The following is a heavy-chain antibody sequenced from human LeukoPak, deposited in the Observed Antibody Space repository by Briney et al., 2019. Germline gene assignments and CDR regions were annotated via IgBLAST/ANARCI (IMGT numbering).Heavy chain of an antibody. J-gene: IGHJ6*02. Sequence: GGSLRLSCAASGFTFSDYYMSWIRQAPGKGLEWVSYISSSSSYIYYADSVKGRFTISRDNAKNSLYLQMNSLRAEDTAVYYCARDGFGSVYYYGMDVWGQGTTVTVSS. CDR3: ARDGFGSVYYYGMDV. D-gene: IGHD1-26*01. CDR2: ISSSSSYI. CDR1: GFTFSDYY. V-gene: IGHV3-11*06.